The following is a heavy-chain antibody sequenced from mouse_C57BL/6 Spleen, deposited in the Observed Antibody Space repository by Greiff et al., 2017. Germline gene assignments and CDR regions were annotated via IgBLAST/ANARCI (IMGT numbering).Heavy chain of an antibody. CDR2: IYPGSGST. CDR3: ARTGYYGSSVYWYFDV. D-gene: IGHD1-1*01. V-gene: IGHV1-55*01. J-gene: IGHJ1*03. Sequence: VQLQQPGAELVKPGASVKMSCKASGYTFTSYWITWVKQRPGQGLEWIGDIYPGSGSTNYNEKFKSKATLTVDTSSSTAYMQLSSLTSEDSAVYYCARTGYYGSSVYWYFDVWGTGTTVTVSS. CDR1: GYTFTSYW.